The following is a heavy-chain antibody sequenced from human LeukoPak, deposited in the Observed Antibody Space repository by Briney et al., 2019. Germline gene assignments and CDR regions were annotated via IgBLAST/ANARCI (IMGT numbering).Heavy chain of an antibody. V-gene: IGHV3-74*03. CDR2: INDDGRTT. J-gene: IGHJ4*02. CDR3: AKDDSSSWYAVDY. Sequence: GGSLRLSCAASGFTFSYYWMHWVRQAPGEGLVWVSRINDDGRTTTYADSVKGRITISRDNAKNTLYLQMSSLRVEDTAVYYCAKDDSSSWYAVDYWGQGTLVTVSS. D-gene: IGHD6-13*01. CDR1: GFTFSYYW.